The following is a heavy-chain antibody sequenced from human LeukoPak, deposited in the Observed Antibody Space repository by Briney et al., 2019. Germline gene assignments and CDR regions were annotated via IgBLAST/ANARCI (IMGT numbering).Heavy chain of an antibody. CDR1: GGSISSYY. CDR2: IYDSGST. J-gene: IGHJ6*02. CDR3: ARHYYGSGSSPMDV. D-gene: IGHD3-10*01. Sequence: SETLSLTCTVSGGSISSYYRSWLRQPPGKGLEWIGYIYDSGSTNYNPSLKSRVTISLDTSKKQFSLMLTSVTATDTAVFYCARHYYGSGSSPMDVWGQGTTVTVSS. V-gene: IGHV4-59*08.